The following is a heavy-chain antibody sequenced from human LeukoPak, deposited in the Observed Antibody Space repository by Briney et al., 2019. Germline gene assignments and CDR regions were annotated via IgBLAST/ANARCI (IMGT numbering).Heavy chain of an antibody. CDR3: ARDRYCTPTTCSPTGLAY. Sequence: GGSLRLSCAASGFTFSTYEMNWVRQAPGKGLEWVSYISFSGNNIYYADSVKGRFTISRDDTKNSLYLQMNSLRAEDTAVYYCARDRYCTPTTCSPTGLAYWGQGTLVTVSS. CDR2: ISFSGNNI. V-gene: IGHV3-48*03. D-gene: IGHD2-8*01. CDR1: GFTFSTYE. J-gene: IGHJ4*02.